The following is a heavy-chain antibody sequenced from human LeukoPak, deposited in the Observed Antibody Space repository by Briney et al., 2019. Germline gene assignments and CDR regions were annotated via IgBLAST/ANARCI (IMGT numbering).Heavy chain of an antibody. CDR1: GGSISSYY. V-gene: IGHV4-59*01. CDR2: IYYSGST. CDR3: ARARSRIAAAGRGRYYYYGMDV. Sequence: ETLSLTCTVSGGSISSYYLSWIRQPPGKGLEWIGYIYYSGSTNYNPSLKSRVTISVDTSKNQFSLKLSSVTAADTAVYYCARARSRIAAAGRGRYYYYGMDVWGQGTTVTVSS. D-gene: IGHD6-13*01. J-gene: IGHJ6*02.